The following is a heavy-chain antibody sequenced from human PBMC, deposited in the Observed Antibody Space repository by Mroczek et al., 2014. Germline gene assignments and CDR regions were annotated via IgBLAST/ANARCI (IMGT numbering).Heavy chain of an antibody. CDR3: ARVLPITIFGVVDNYFDY. CDR1: GYTFTGYY. Sequence: QVQLVQSGAEVKKPGASVKVSCKASGYTFTGYYMHWVRQAPGQGLEWMGWINPNSGGTNYAQKFQGRVTMTRDTSISTAYMELSRLRSDDTAVYYCARVLPITIFGVVDNYFDYVGPGNPGPPSP. V-gene: IGHV1-2*02. CDR2: INPNSGGT. D-gene: IGHD3-3*01. J-gene: IGHJ4*02.